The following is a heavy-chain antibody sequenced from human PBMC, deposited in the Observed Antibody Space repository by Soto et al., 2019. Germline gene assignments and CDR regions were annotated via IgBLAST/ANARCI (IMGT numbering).Heavy chain of an antibody. V-gene: IGHV1-3*01. Sequence: ASVKVSCTASGHTFTSYAMHWVRQASGQRLEWMGWIDAGNGNTKYSQKFQGRVTITWDTSASTAYMDLSSPSSEDTAVYYSARDLGRGDCYWGQGTLVTVSS. J-gene: IGHJ4*02. CDR1: GHTFTSYA. CDR2: IDAGNGNT. CDR3: ARDLGRGDCY. D-gene: IGHD2-21*02.